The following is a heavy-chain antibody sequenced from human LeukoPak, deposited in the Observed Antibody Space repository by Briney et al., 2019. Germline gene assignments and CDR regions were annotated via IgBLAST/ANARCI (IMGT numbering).Heavy chain of an antibody. V-gene: IGHV4-61*02. CDR1: GGSISSGSYY. J-gene: IGHJ4*02. CDR2: IYTSGST. Sequence: SETLSLTCTVSGGSISSGSYYWSWIRQPAGTGLEWIGRIYTSGSTNYNPSLKSRVTISVDTSKNQFSLKLSSVTAADTAVYYCASYFLDEYYFDYWGQGTLVTVSS. CDR3: ASYFLDEYYFDY. D-gene: IGHD3/OR15-3a*01.